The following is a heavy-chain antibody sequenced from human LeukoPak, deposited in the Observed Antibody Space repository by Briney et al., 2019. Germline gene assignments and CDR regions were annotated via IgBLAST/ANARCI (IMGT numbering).Heavy chain of an antibody. J-gene: IGHJ4*02. V-gene: IGHV3-23*01. CDR1: GFTFSSYA. CDR3: AKDTARGWYQASDY. CDR2: ISGSGGST. D-gene: IGHD6-19*01. Sequence: GGSLRLSCAASGFTFSSYAMSWVRQAPGKGLEWVSAISGSGGSTYYADSVKGRFTISRDNSKNTLYLQMNSLRAEDTAVYYCAKDTARGWYQASDYWGQGTLVTVPS.